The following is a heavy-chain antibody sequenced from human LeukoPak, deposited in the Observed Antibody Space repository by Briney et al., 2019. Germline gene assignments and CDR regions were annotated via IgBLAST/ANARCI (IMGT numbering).Heavy chain of an antibody. V-gene: IGHV1-2*02. CDR2: INPNSGGT. J-gene: IGHJ4*02. CDR3: ASNDYGDYARYYFDY. D-gene: IGHD4-17*01. CDR1: GYTFTGYY. Sequence: ASVKVSCKASGYTFTGYYMHWVRQAPGQGLEWMGWINPNSGGTNYAQKFQGRVTMTRDTSISTAYMELSRLRSDDTAVYYCASNDYGDYARYYFDYWGQGTLVTVSS.